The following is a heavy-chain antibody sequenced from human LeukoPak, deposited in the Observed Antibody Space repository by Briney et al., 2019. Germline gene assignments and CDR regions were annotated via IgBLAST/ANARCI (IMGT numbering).Heavy chain of an antibody. Sequence: SGTLSLTCAVSGDSISSNYWWRWVRQFPGRGLEWIGEIYRSGKTNYNPSLKSRVTVSMDKSKNQFSLNLNSVTAADTAVYYCGRHDYGDSSAAFDIWGQGTMVIVSS. CDR2: IYRSGKT. J-gene: IGHJ3*02. CDR1: GDSISSNYW. D-gene: IGHD4-17*01. V-gene: IGHV4-4*02. CDR3: GRHDYGDSSAAFDI.